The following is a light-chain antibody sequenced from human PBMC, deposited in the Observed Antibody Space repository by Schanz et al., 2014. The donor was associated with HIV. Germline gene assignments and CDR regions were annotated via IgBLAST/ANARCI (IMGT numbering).Light chain of an antibody. CDR2: EVN. J-gene: IGLJ1*01. Sequence: QSALTQPASVSGSPGQSIAISCTGTSSDIGGYNLVSWYQQHPGKAPKLMIYEVNKRPSGISNRFSGSKSGNTASLTVSGLQAEDEADYYCSSFADNSIFFGSGTKLTVL. V-gene: IGLV2-14*02. CDR1: SSDIGGYNL. CDR3: SSFADNSIF.